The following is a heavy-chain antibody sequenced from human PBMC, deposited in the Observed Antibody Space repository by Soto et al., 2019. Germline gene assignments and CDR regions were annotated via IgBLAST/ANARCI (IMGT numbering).Heavy chain of an antibody. CDR1: GGSISSYY. Sequence: QVQLQVSGPGLVKPSETLSLTCSVSGGSISSYYCSWFRQPPGKGLEWIGHMHYSGNSHYNPALWRRVSISVDKSMKQSSFSLRSVNAADTSQYFCASQGLGPIQGHLDVWGQGTTVTVSS. CDR3: ASQGLGPIQGHLDV. J-gene: IGHJ6*02. D-gene: IGHD3-16*01. CDR2: MHYSGNS. V-gene: IGHV4-59*08.